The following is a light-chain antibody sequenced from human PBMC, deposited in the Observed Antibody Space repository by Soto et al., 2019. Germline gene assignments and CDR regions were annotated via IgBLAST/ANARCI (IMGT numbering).Light chain of an antibody. V-gene: IGKV1-39*01. J-gene: IGKJ3*01. CDR1: QTIRSY. Sequence: IQMTQAPSSLSASVGDRVTITCRASQTIRSYLNCYQHKPGKAPKLLIYAASSLQSGVPSRFTGSESGTDFTLTITSLQPEDFATYYWQPSYITPRNFXPGTKADIK. CDR2: AAS. CDR3: QPSYITPRN.